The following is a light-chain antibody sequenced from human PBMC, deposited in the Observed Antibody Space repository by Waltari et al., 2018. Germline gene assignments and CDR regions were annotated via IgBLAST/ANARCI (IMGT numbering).Light chain of an antibody. J-gene: IGLJ2*01. CDR1: NRDIGGYYF. CDR3: SSYANSNTLL. Sequence: QSALSQQPASVSGFPGQSIPLSCTGGNRDIGGYYFAAWHQQHPGKVPKLIIYDVSYRPSGVSSRFSGSKSGNTASLTISGLQAEDEADYYCSSYANSNTLLFGGGTKLAVL. V-gene: IGLV2-14*03. CDR2: DVS.